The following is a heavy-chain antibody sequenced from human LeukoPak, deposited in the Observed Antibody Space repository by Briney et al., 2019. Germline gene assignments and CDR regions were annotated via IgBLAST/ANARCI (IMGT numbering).Heavy chain of an antibody. D-gene: IGHD2-15*01. Sequence: ASVKVSCKVSGYTLTELSMHRVRQAPGKGLEWMGGFDPEDGETIYAQKFQGRVTMTEDTSTDTAYMELSSLRSEDTAVYYCATTAGYCSGGSCLPHNWSDPWGQGTLVTVSS. CDR1: GYTLTELS. CDR2: FDPEDGET. V-gene: IGHV1-24*01. J-gene: IGHJ5*02. CDR3: ATTAGYCSGGSCLPHNWSDP.